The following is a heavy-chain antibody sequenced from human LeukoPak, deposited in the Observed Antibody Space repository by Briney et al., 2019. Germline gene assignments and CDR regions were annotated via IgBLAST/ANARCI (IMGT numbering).Heavy chain of an antibody. V-gene: IGHV4-59*01. Sequence: SETLSLTCTVSGGFISSYCWSWIRQPPGKGLEWIGYIYYSGSTNYNPSLKSRVTISVDTSKNQFSLKLSSVTAADTAVYYCARALSGGFDYWGQGTLVTVSS. CDR1: GGFISSYC. D-gene: IGHD6-25*01. J-gene: IGHJ4*02. CDR2: IYYSGST. CDR3: ARALSGGFDY.